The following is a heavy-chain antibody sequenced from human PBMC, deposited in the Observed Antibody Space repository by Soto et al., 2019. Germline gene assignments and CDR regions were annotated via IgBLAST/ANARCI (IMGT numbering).Heavy chain of an antibody. CDR1: GFSLSSTRVA. CDR3: AHSVVAGLGYYVDD. J-gene: IGHJ4*02. V-gene: IGHV2-5*02. Sequence: QITLKESGPTLVKPTQTLTLTCTFSGFSLSSTRVAVGWIRQPPGKALEWLALIYWDDDKRYSPFLKSRLTITKDSSKNQVVLTRTNMDPVDTAAYYCAHSVVAGLGYYVDDWGQGTLVTVSS. D-gene: IGHD6-19*01. CDR2: IYWDDDK.